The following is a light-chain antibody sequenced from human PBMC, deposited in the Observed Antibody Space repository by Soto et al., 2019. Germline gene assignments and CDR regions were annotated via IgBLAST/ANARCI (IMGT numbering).Light chain of an antibody. Sequence: EVVLTQSPATLSLSPGERATFSCRASQNVNNFLAWYQQKPDQAPRLLIYGASSRATGIPDRFSGSGSGTDFTLTISRLEPEDFAVYYCQQYGSSSWTFGQGTKVDIK. CDR3: QQYGSSSWT. J-gene: IGKJ1*01. CDR1: QNVNNF. CDR2: GAS. V-gene: IGKV3-20*01.